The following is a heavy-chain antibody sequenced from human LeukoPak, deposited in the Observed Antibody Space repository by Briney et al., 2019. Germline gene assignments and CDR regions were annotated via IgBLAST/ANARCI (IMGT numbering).Heavy chain of an antibody. CDR1: GGSISNYY. CDR3: ASNIAAAGRRDFQH. J-gene: IGHJ1*01. D-gene: IGHD6-13*01. CDR2: IYYSGST. Sequence: SETLSLTCTVSGGSISNYYWSWIRQPPGRGLEWIGYIYYSGSTNYNPSLKSRVTISVDTSKNQFSLKLSSVTAADTAVYYCASNIAAAGRRDFQHWGQGTLVTVSS. V-gene: IGHV4-59*01.